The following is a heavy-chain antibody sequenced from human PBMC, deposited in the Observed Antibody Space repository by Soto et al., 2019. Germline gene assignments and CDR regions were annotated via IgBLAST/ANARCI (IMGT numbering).Heavy chain of an antibody. J-gene: IGHJ4*02. Sequence: ASVKVSCKASGYTFTSYDINWVRQATGQGLKWMGWMNPNSGNTGYAQKFQGRVTMTRNTSISTAYMELSSLRSEDTAVYYCARVPGGCSSTSCYEYYFDYWGQGTLVTVSS. CDR3: ARVPGGCSSTSCYEYYFDY. V-gene: IGHV1-8*01. CDR1: GYTFTSYD. D-gene: IGHD2-2*01. CDR2: MNPNSGNT.